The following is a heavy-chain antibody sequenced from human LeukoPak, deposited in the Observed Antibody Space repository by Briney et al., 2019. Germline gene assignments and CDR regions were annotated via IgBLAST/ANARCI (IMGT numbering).Heavy chain of an antibody. CDR3: AKDLWSSIAARPHNWFDP. Sequence: PGGSLRLSCAASGFTLRSYAVSWVRQAPGEGGEGVSAISGSGGGTYYADSVKGRFTISRDNSNTTLYLQMNNLRAEDTAVYYCAKDLWSSIAARPHNWFDPWCQGTLVTVSS. V-gene: IGHV3-23*01. J-gene: IGHJ5*02. CDR1: GFTLRSYA. CDR2: ISGSGGGT. D-gene: IGHD6-6*01.